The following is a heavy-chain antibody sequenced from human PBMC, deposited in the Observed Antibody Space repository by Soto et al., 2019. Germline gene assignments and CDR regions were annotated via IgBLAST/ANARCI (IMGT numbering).Heavy chain of an antibody. CDR1: GGSFRGYY. CDR3: ARAGGEYSYGDPYYFDN. V-gene: IGHV4-34*01. Sequence: AEPLALTCAVYGGSFRGYYLSLIRQPPGNGLEFIGEINHSGSTNYNPSLKSRVTISVDTAKNQFSLKLSSVTAADTAVYYCARAGGEYSYGDPYYFDNWGQGTLVTVSS. CDR2: INHSGST. D-gene: IGHD5-18*01. J-gene: IGHJ4*02.